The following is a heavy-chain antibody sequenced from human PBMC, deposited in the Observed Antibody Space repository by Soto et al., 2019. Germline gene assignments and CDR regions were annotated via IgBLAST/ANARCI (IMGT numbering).Heavy chain of an antibody. CDR3: ARDRGASPSYYYYYGMDV. J-gene: IGHJ6*02. Sequence: ASVKVSCKASGYTFTSYAMHWVRQAPGQRLEWMGWINAGNGNTKYSQKFQGRVTITRDTSASTAYMELSSLRSEDTAVYYCARDRGASPSYYYYYGMDVWGQGTTGAAP. D-gene: IGHD1-26*01. V-gene: IGHV1-3*01. CDR2: INAGNGNT. CDR1: GYTFTSYA.